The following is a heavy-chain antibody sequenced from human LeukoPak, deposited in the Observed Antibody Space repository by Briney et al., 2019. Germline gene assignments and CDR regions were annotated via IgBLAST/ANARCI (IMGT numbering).Heavy chain of an antibody. D-gene: IGHD5-12*01. CDR2: VYYSTNT. V-gene: IGHV4-39*01. CDR3: ARHSRSAYSGYENAFDI. Sequence: SETLSLTCTVSGDSISSSSYYWDWIRQPPGKGLEWIGNVYYSTNTYYNPSLKSRVTISVDTSKNQFSLKLSSVTAADTAIYYCARHSRSAYSGYENAFDIWGQGTVVAVSS. J-gene: IGHJ3*02. CDR1: GDSISSSSYY.